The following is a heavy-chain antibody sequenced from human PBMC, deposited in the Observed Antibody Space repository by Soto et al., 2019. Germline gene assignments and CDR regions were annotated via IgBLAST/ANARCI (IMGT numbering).Heavy chain of an antibody. D-gene: IGHD2-15*01. CDR2: ISSNGIST. J-gene: IGHJ3*01. Sequence: QPGGSLRLSCSASGFALSSYAMHWVCQAPGKGLEYVSSISSNGISTYYADSVKGRFTISRDNSQNTLYIQMNSLRPDDTALYYCVKDEGFCTGGNCYSVARGGFDLWGQGTMVTVSS. V-gene: IGHV3-64D*06. CDR3: VKDEGFCTGGNCYSVARGGFDL. CDR1: GFALSSYA.